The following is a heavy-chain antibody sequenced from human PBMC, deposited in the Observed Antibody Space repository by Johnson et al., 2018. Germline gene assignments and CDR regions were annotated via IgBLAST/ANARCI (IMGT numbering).Heavy chain of an antibody. Sequence: VQLVQSGGGLVQPGGSLRLSCAASGFTFSSYAMHWVRQAPGKGLEYVSGISGDGISTFYADSVKGRFTISRDNSKNTLYLQMGSLRTEGMAGYFCARDRAAVAGIGYFQYWGQGTLVSVSS. D-gene: IGHD6-19*01. CDR1: GFTFSSYA. V-gene: IGHV3-64*07. CDR3: ARDRAAVAGIGYFQY. CDR2: ISGDGIST. J-gene: IGHJ1*01.